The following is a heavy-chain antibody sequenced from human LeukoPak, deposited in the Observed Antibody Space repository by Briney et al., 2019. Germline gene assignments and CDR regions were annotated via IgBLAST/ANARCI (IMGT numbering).Heavy chain of an antibody. CDR1: GSTFSSYG. CDR2: IRYDGSNK. J-gene: IGHJ4*02. Sequence: PGGSLRLSCAASGSTFSSYGMHWVRQAPGKGLEWVAFIRYDGSNKYYADSVKGRFTISRDNSKNTLYLQMSSLRADDTAVYYCAKSTSYYFGSGSYSYGFDYWGQGTLVTVSS. V-gene: IGHV3-30*02. D-gene: IGHD3-10*01. CDR3: AKSTSYYFGSGSYSYGFDY.